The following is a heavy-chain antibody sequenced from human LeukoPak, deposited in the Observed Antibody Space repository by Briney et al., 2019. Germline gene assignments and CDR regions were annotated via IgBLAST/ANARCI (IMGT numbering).Heavy chain of an antibody. CDR2: ISDSGGGS. CDR3: SKGVIGGRRDYFSYFDY. CDR1: GFTFSRHD. Sequence: GGSLRLSCAASGFTFSRHDMNWVRQAPGKGLEWVSVISDSGGGSNYADSVKGRFTISRDNSKNTLYLQMDSLRVDDTAVYYCSKGVIGGRRDYFSYFDYWGQGILVTVSS. J-gene: IGHJ4*02. V-gene: IGHV3-23*01. D-gene: IGHD2-21*01.